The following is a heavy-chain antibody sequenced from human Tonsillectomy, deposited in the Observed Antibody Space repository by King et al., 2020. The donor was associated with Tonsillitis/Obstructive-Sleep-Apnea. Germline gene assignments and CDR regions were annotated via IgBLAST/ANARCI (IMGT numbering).Heavy chain of an antibody. D-gene: IGHD3-3*01. J-gene: IGHJ6*02. CDR2: INHSGST. V-gene: IGHV4-34*01. CDR1: GGSFSGYY. CDR3: ARGRITIFGVVINYYYGMDV. Sequence: VQLQQWGAGLLKPSEILSLTCAVYGGSFSGYYWSWIRQPPGKGLEWIGEINHSGSTNYNPSLKSRVTISVDTSKNQFSLKLSSVTAADTAVYYCARGRITIFGVVINYYYGMDVWGQGTTVTVSS.